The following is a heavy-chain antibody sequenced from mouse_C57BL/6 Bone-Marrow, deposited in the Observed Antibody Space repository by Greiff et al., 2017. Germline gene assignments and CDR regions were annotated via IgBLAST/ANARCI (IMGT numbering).Heavy chain of an antibody. Sequence: EVQLQQSGAELVRPGASVKLSCTASGFNINDDYMHWVKQRPEQGLEWIGWIDPENGDTEYASKFQGKATLTAATSSNTACLQLSSLTSEDTDVYYCTTGYDGRWFAYWGQGTLVTVSA. D-gene: IGHD2-12*01. CDR3: TTGYDGRWFAY. V-gene: IGHV14-4*01. CDR2: IDPENGDT. CDR1: GFNINDDY. J-gene: IGHJ3*01.